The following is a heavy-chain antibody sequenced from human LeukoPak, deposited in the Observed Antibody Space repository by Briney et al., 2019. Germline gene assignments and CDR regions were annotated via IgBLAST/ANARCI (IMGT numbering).Heavy chain of an antibody. Sequence: PSETLSLTCAVYSGSFSGYYWSWIRQPPGKGLEWIGEINHSGSTNYNPSLKSRVTISVDTSKNQFSLKLSSVTAADTAVYYCARYDILTGNVGYYYYYMDVWGKGTTVTVSS. J-gene: IGHJ6*03. V-gene: IGHV4-34*01. D-gene: IGHD3-9*01. CDR1: SGSFSGYY. CDR2: INHSGST. CDR3: ARYDILTGNVGYYYYYMDV.